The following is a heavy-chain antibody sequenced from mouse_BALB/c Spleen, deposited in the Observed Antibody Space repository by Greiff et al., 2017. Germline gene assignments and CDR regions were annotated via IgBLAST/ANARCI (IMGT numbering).Heavy chain of an antibody. CDR3: ARVYDVV. V-gene: IGHV3-2*02. D-gene: IGHD2-14*01. CDR2: ISYSGST. J-gene: IGHJ1*01. Sequence: EVKLQESGPGLVKPSQSLSLTCTVTGYSITSDYAWNWIRQFPGNKLEWMGYISYSGSTSYNPSLKSRISITRDTSKNQFFLQLNSVTTEDTATYYCARVYDVVWGAGTTVTVSS. CDR1: GYSITSDYA.